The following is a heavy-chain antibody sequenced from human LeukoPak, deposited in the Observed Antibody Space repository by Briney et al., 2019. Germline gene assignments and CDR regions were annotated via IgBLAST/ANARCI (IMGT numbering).Heavy chain of an antibody. D-gene: IGHD3-3*01. CDR2: IYYSGST. CDR3: ARITDRTIFGEIMHGFDI. J-gene: IGHJ3*02. CDR1: GGSISSGDYY. V-gene: IGHV4-30-4*01. Sequence: SETLSLTCTVSGGSISSGDYYWSWIRQPPGKGLEWIGYIYYSGSTYYSPSLKSRVTISVDTSNNQFSLRLSSVTAADTAVYYCARITDRTIFGEIMHGFDIWGQGTPVTVSS.